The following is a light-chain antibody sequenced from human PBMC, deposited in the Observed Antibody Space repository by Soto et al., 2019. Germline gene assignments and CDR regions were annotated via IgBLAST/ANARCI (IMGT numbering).Light chain of an antibody. V-gene: IGKV3-20*01. CDR2: GAS. CDR3: QQYGSSGT. Sequence: EIVLTQSPGTLSLSPWERATLSCRASQSVSNNYLAWYQQNPGQAPRLLIYGASNRATGIPDRFSGSGSGTDFTLTISRLEPEDFAVYYCQQYGSSGTFGQGTKVDIK. CDR1: QSVSNNY. J-gene: IGKJ1*01.